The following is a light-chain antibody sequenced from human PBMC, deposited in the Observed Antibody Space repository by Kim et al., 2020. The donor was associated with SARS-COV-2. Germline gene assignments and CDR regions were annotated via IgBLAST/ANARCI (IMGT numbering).Light chain of an antibody. Sequence: QSALTQPASVSGSPGQSITISCSGSSSDVGGYNYVSWYQQHQGKAPKLIIYDVGTRPSGVSYRFSGSKSGSTASLTISGLQTEDEADYYCSSYTTSTTRVFGGGTQLTVL. CDR3: SSYTTSTTRV. CDR1: SSDVGGYNY. CDR2: DVG. V-gene: IGLV2-14*03. J-gene: IGLJ3*02.